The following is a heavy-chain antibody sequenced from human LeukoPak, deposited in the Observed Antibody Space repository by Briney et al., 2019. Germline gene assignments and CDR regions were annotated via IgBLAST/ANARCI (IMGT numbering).Heavy chain of an antibody. J-gene: IGHJ4*02. CDR3: AKSDYYDESGHPSSFEY. Sequence: GGSLRLSCAASGFPFSSYAMSWVRQPPGKGLEWVSGVSGSGDTTYYADSVKDRFTISRDNSKNTLYLQMDSLRAEDAAVCYCAKSDYYDESGHPSSFEYWGQGTLVTVSS. D-gene: IGHD3-16*01. CDR1: GFPFSSYA. V-gene: IGHV3-23*01. CDR2: VSGSGDTT.